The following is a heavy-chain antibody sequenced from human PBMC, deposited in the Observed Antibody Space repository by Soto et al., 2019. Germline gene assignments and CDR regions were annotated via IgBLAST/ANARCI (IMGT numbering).Heavy chain of an antibody. J-gene: IGHJ4*02. CDR3: ARHSYYKPIDS. Sequence: SVTLCLRWTVVGGSISSSGCSWSWNRKPPGKGLEWIGYIYHSGSTYYNPSLKSRVTISIDRSKNQFSLKLSSVTAAGTAMYYCARHSYYKPIDSWGRGTLVTVSS. D-gene: IGHD1-26*01. CDR1: GGSISSSGCS. V-gene: IGHV4-30-2*01. CDR2: IYHSGST.